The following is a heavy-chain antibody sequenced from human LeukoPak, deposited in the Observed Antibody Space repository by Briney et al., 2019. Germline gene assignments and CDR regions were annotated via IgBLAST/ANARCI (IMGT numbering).Heavy chain of an antibody. J-gene: IGHJ4*02. Sequence: GASVKVSCKASGYTFTGYYIHWVRQAPGQGLEWMGWINPNSGGTSYAQKFQGRVTMTRDTSLGTAYMEVSRLTSDDAAVYYCAREEEGTTTTLDYWGQGTLVTVSS. V-gene: IGHV1-2*02. CDR3: AREEEGTTTTLDY. CDR2: INPNSGGT. CDR1: GYTFTGYY. D-gene: IGHD1-26*01.